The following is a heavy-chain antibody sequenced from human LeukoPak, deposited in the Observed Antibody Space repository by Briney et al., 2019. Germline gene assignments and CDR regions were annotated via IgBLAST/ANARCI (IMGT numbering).Heavy chain of an antibody. CDR2: ISYDGSNK. CDR1: GFTFSSYA. D-gene: IGHD4-17*01. CDR3: ARGDYGDYFDY. V-gene: IGHV3-30*04. J-gene: IGHJ4*02. Sequence: GGSLRLSCSASGFTFSSYAMHWVRQAPGKGLEWVAVISYDGSNKYYADSVKGRFTISRDNSKNTLYLQMNSLRAEDTAVYYCARGDYGDYFDYWGQGTLVTVSS.